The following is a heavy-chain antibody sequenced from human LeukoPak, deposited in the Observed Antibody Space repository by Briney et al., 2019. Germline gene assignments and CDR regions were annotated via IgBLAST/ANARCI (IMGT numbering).Heavy chain of an antibody. CDR2: ISSSSSYI. CDR3: ARVDSGSYYDY. D-gene: IGHD1-26*01. CDR1: GFTFSSYS. V-gene: IGHV3-21*01. Sequence: VRSLRLSCAATGFTFSSYSMNWVRQAPGKGLEWVSSISSSSSYIYYADSVKGRFTISRDNAKNSLYLQMNSLRAEDTAVYYCARVDSGSYYDYWGQGTLVTVSS. J-gene: IGHJ4*02.